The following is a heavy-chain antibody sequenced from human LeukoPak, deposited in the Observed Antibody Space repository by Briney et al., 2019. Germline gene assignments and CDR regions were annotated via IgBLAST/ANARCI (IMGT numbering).Heavy chain of an antibody. D-gene: IGHD3-10*01. CDR2: IYPGDSDT. CDR3: ARLLTYYYGSGSLFDY. V-gene: IGHV5-51*01. CDR1: GYSFTSYW. Sequence: GESLKISCKGSGYSFTSYWIGWVRQMPGKGLEWMGIIYPGDSDTRYSPSFQGQVTISADKSISTAYLQWSSLKASGTAMYYCARLLTYYYGSGSLFDYWGQGTLVTVSS. J-gene: IGHJ4*02.